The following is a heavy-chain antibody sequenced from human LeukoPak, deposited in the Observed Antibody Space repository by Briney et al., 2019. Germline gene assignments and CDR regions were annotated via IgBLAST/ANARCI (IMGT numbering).Heavy chain of an antibody. D-gene: IGHD3-10*01. Sequence: PGGSLRLSCAASGFTFSSYSMNWVRQAPGKGLEWVSSISRNSNYIYYADSVKGRFTISRDNAKNSLYLQMNSLRAEGTAVYYCARDLMVRSFDYWGQGTLVTVSS. J-gene: IGHJ4*02. CDR1: GFTFSSYS. CDR3: ARDLMVRSFDY. V-gene: IGHV3-21*06. CDR2: ISRNSNYI.